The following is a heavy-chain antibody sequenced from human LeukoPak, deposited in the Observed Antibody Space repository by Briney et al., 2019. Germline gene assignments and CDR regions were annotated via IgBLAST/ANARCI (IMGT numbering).Heavy chain of an antibody. CDR2: MWYDGSNK. Sequence: QPGGSLRLSCAASGFTFSSYEMNWVRQAPGKGLEWVADMWYDGSNKYYADSVKGRFPISRDDSKNTLYVQMNSLRAEDTAVYYCARGLPPVMKYYFDCWGQGTLVTVSS. D-gene: IGHD4-11*01. J-gene: IGHJ4*02. CDR3: ARGLPPVMKYYFDC. V-gene: IGHV3-33*08. CDR1: GFTFSSYE.